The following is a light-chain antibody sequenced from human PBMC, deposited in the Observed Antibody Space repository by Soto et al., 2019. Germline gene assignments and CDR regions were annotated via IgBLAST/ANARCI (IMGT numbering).Light chain of an antibody. J-gene: IGLJ2*01. CDR2: LNIDGSH. CDR1: SGHSSYA. V-gene: IGLV4-69*01. CDR3: QTWVTGIVV. Sequence: QLVLTQSPSASASLGASVKLTCTLSSGHSSYAIAWHQQQPETGPRYLMNLNIDGSHSKGDGIPARFSGSSSGAERYLTISSLQSEDEADYYCQTWVTGIVVFGGGTKLTVL.